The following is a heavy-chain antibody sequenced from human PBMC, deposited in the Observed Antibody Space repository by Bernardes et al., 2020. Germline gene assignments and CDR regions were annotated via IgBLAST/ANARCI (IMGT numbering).Heavy chain of an antibody. V-gene: IGHV3-74*01. CDR2: INSDGSST. CDR1: GFTFSSYW. CDR3: ATYDTNGYYYGA. D-gene: IGHD3-22*01. J-gene: IGHJ5*02. Sequence: GGSLRLSCAASGFTFSSYWMHWVRQAPGKGLVWVSRINSDGSSTSYADSVKGRFTIARDTSKNMLFLHMTVLSAEDTAVYYCATYDTNGYYYGAWGQGTLLTVSA.